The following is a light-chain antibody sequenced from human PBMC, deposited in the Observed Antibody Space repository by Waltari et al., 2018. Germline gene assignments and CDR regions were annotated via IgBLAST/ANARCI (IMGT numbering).Light chain of an antibody. J-gene: IGLJ3*02. Sequence: QSVLTQPPSTSGTPGQRVIISCSGSSSNIGRNIVNWYQQLPGSAPKLLIYSNSQRPSGVPDRFAGSKSDTSASLAISGLESDDEADYYCAAWGDSLNGWVFGGGTKLTVL. CDR3: AAWGDSLNGWV. CDR2: SNS. V-gene: IGLV1-44*01. CDR1: SSNIGRNI.